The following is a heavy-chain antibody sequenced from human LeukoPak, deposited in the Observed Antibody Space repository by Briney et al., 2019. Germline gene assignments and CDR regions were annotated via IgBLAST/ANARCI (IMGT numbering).Heavy chain of an antibody. CDR3: ARDGVATVDLDL. D-gene: IGHD5-12*01. CDR1: GFSFSGSW. Sequence: GGSLRLSCAASGFSFSGSWMHWIRQVPGKGLVWVSHITSDGTTTTYADSVKGRFTISRDNAKNTLYLQMNSLRAEDTAVYYCARDGVATVDLDLWGRGTLVTVSS. J-gene: IGHJ2*01. CDR2: ITSDGTTT. V-gene: IGHV3-74*01.